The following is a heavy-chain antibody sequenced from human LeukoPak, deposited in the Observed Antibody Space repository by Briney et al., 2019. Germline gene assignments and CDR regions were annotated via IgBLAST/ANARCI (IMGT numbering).Heavy chain of an antibody. V-gene: IGHV4-59*08. Sequence: SETLSLTCTVSGGSISNYYWSWIRQPPGKGLEWIGFIYYSGTTHYNPSLKSRVTMSVATPNNQFSLRLSSVTAADTAIYYCARHSGASPHYFDYWGQGALVTVSS. D-gene: IGHD1-26*01. CDR2: IYYSGTT. CDR1: GGSISNYY. CDR3: ARHSGASPHYFDY. J-gene: IGHJ4*02.